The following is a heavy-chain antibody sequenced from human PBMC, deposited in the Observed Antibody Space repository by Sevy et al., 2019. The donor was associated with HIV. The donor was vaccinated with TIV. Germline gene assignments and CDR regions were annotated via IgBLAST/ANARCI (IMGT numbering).Heavy chain of an antibody. J-gene: IGHJ4*02. V-gene: IGHV4-59*01. Sequence: SETLSLTCTVSGGSISSYYWSWIRQPPGKGLEWIGYIYYSGSTNYNPSLKSRVTISVDTSKNQFSLKLSSVTAADTAVYYCARDMLGYCSSTSCYAEGYFDYWGQGTLVTDSS. CDR3: ARDMLGYCSSTSCYAEGYFDY. CDR2: IYYSGST. CDR1: GGSISSYY. D-gene: IGHD2-2*01.